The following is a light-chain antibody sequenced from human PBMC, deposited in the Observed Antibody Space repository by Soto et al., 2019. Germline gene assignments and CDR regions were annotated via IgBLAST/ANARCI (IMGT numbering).Light chain of an antibody. J-gene: IGKJ1*01. CDR2: WGS. CDR3: MQALQTPWT. V-gene: IGKV2-28*01. CDR1: QSLLHSNGYTY. Sequence: DIVMTQSPLSLPVTAGEPASVSCRSSQSLLHSNGYTYLDWYLQKPGQSPQLLIYWGSNRASGVPDRFSGSGSGTDFTLKISRLEAEDVGVYYCMQALQTPWTFGQGTKVEIK.